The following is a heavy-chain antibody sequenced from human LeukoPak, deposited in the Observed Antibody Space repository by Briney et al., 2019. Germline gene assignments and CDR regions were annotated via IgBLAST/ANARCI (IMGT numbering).Heavy chain of an antibody. CDR2: INHSGST. CDR3: ARGLVHSYDYGGRDY. J-gene: IGHJ4*02. Sequence: SETLSLTCAVYGGSFSGYYWSWIRQPPGKGLEWIGDINHSGSTNYNPSLKSRVTISVDTSKNQFSLKLSSVTAADTAVYYCARGLVHSYDYGGRDYWGQGTLVTVSS. D-gene: IGHD4-23*01. CDR1: GGSFSGYY. V-gene: IGHV4-34*01.